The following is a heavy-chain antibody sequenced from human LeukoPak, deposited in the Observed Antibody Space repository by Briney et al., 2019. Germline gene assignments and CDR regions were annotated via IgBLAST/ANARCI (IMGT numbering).Heavy chain of an antibody. D-gene: IGHD4-23*01. CDR2: ISYDGSNK. Sequence: GGSLRLSCAASGFTFSSYAMHWVRQAPGKGLEWVAVISYDGSNKYYADSVRGRFTISRDNSKNTLYLQMNSLRAEDTAVYYCAEPYGGNLKDDYWGQGTLVTVSS. V-gene: IGHV3-30*04. CDR3: AEPYGGNLKDDY. CDR1: GFTFSSYA. J-gene: IGHJ4*02.